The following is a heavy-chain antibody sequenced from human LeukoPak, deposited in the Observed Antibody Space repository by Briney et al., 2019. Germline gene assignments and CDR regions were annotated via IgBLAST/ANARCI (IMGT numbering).Heavy chain of an antibody. J-gene: IGHJ4*02. CDR1: GYTFTGYY. Sequence: ASVNVSCKSSGYTFTGYYIFWVRQAPGQGLEWMGWINPNSGGTNYAQKFQGRVTMTRDTSISTAYMELSRLRSDDTAVFYCTRGHHYFVSGSYYNFWGQGTLVTVSS. V-gene: IGHV1-2*02. D-gene: IGHD3-10*01. CDR3: TRGHHYFVSGSYYNF. CDR2: INPNSGGT.